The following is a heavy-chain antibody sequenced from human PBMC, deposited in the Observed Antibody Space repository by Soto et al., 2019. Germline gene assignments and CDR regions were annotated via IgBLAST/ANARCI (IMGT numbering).Heavy chain of an antibody. CDR2: IIPIFDTT. Sequence: QVQLVQSGAEVKKPGYSVKVSCKASGGTFSTYGINWVRQAPGQGLEWMGGIIPIFDTTNYAQKFQGKFTITADESTSTVYMELSSLRSDDTAVYYCASDEAAAATSGMDVWGQGTTVTVSS. CDR1: GGTFSTYG. D-gene: IGHD6-13*01. J-gene: IGHJ6*02. V-gene: IGHV1-69*01. CDR3: ASDEAAAATSGMDV.